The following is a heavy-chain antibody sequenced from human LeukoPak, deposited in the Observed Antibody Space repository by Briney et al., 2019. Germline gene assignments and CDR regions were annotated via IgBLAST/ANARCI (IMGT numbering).Heavy chain of an antibody. J-gene: IGHJ4*02. CDR3: ATGYTYGPLFDF. V-gene: IGHV1-69*13. Sequence: ASVKVSCKASGYTFTSYGISWVRQAPGQGLEWMGAIIPVFPTAHYAQKFQGRLTITADEPTTTAYMELSRLRSDDTAVYFCATGYTYGPLFDFWGQGTLVTVSS. CDR2: IIPVFPTA. D-gene: IGHD5-18*01. CDR1: GYTFTSYG.